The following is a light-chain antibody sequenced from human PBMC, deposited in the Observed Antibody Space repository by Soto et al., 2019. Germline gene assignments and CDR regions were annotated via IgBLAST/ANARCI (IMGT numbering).Light chain of an antibody. CDR2: DAS. Sequence: EIVLTQSPATLSLSPGERATLSCRASQSVSSYLAWYQQKPGQAPRLLIYDASNRATGIPARFSGSGSGTDFTLTISSREPEDFAVYYCQQRSNWPPRMTFGGGTKVEIK. CDR1: QSVSSY. CDR3: QQRSNWPPRMT. J-gene: IGKJ4*01. V-gene: IGKV3-11*01.